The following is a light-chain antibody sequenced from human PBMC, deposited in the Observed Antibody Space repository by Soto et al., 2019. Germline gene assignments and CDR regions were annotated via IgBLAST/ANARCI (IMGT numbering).Light chain of an antibody. Sequence: DIQMTQSPSSVSASVGDRVTITCRASQNVRYWLAWYQQKPGRAPKILIRGADSLQTGVPSRFSGSGSGTDFTLTIINLQPEDFATYYCQQAYSFPVTLGGGTKVEI. CDR2: GAD. V-gene: IGKV1-12*01. J-gene: IGKJ4*01. CDR1: QNVRYW. CDR3: QQAYSFPVT.